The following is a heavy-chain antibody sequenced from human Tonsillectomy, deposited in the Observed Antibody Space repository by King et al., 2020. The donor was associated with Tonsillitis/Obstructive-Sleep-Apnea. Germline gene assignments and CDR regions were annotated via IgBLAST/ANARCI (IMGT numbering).Heavy chain of an antibody. Sequence: VQLVESGGGVVQPGGSLRLSCAASGFTFDDYAMHWVRQAPGKGLEWVSLISGDGGSTYYADSVKGRFTISRDNRKNSLYLQMNSLRTEDTALYYCARGHCGFIAARLLDYWGQGTLGTVSS. CDR2: ISGDGGST. J-gene: IGHJ4*02. D-gene: IGHD6-6*01. CDR3: ARGHCGFIAARLLDY. V-gene: IGHV3-43*02. CDR1: GFTFDDYA.